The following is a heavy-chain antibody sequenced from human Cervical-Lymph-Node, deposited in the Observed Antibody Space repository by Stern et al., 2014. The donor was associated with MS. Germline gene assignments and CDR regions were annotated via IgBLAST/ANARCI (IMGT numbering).Heavy chain of an antibody. CDR2: INAGNGNT. CDR3: AREGGYSYGYGY. J-gene: IGHJ4*02. CDR1: GYTFTSYA. D-gene: IGHD5-18*01. V-gene: IGHV1-3*01. Sequence: VHLVESGAEVKKPGASVKVSCKAAGYTFTSYAIHWVRQAPGQRLEWMGWINAGNGNTKYSQKFQGRVTITRDTSANTAYMELSSLRSEDTATYYCAREGGYSYGYGYWGQGTLVTVSS.